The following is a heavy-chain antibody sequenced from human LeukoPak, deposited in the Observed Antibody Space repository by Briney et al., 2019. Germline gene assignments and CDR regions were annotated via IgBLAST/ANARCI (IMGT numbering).Heavy chain of an antibody. J-gene: IGHJ4*02. CDR2: ITGSSNII. Sequence: PGGSLRLSCVASGFTFSSYVMSWVRQAPGKGLEWVSVITGSSNIIDYAESVKGRFTISRDNAKDTLYLQMDSLRAEDTAVYYCAKKMSGRYHFDYWGQGTPVTVSS. CDR3: AKKMSGRYHFDY. V-gene: IGHV3-23*01. CDR1: GFTFSSYV. D-gene: IGHD6-19*01.